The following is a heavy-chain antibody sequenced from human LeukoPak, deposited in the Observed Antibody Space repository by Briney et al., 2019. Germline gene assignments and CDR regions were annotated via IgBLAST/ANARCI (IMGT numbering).Heavy chain of an antibody. J-gene: IGHJ6*03. CDR2: IYSGGST. CDR1: GFTFSSYS. V-gene: IGHV3-66*01. Sequence: GGSLRLSCAASGFTFSSYSMNWVRQAPGKGLEWVSVIYSGGSTYYADSVKGRFTISRDNSKNTLYLQMNSLRAEDTAVYYCAREGQGYYYYNMDVWGKGTMVIVSS. CDR3: AREGQGYYYYNMDV.